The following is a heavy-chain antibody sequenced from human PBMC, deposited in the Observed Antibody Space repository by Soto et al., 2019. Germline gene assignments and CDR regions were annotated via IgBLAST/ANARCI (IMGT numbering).Heavy chain of an antibody. V-gene: IGHV3-9*01. D-gene: IGHD6-6*01. Sequence: QTGGSLRLSCVGSGFKFDDYVMHWVRQVPGKGPEWLSGISWNSAYIGYAESVKGRFTISRDNAKNSLYLQINSLRPEDTGLYYLVKDMSYGSSSSFHHWGHGTQVTVS. CDR3: VKDMSYGSSSSFHH. CDR2: ISWNSAYI. CDR1: GFKFDDYV. J-gene: IGHJ4*01.